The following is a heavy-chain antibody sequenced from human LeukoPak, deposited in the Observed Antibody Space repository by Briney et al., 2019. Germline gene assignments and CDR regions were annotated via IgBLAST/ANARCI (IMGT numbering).Heavy chain of an antibody. D-gene: IGHD3-16*01. Sequence: ASVKVSCKASGGTFSSYAISWVRQAPGQGLEWMGRIIPIFGTANYAQKFQGRVTITTDESTSTAYMELSSLRSEDTAVYYCATAKNRYYDDAFDIWGQGTMVTVSS. CDR1: GGTFSSYA. CDR3: ATAKNRYYDDAFDI. CDR2: IIPIFGTA. V-gene: IGHV1-69*05. J-gene: IGHJ3*02.